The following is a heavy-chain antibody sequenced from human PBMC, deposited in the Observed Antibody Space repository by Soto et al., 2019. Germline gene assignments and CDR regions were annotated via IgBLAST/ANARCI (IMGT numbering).Heavy chain of an antibody. D-gene: IGHD6-19*01. CDR3: AIIAVAGPYYYYGMDV. J-gene: IGHJ6*02. V-gene: IGHV4-39*01. CDR1: GGSISSSSYY. Sequence: LSLTCTVSGGSISSSSYYWGWIRQPPGKGLEWIGSIYYSGSTYYNPSLKSRVTISVDTSKNQFSLKLSSVTAADTAVYYCAIIAVAGPYYYYGMDVWGQGTTVTVSS. CDR2: IYYSGST.